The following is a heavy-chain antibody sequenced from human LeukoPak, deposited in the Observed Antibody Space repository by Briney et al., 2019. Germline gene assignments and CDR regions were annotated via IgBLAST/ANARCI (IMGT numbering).Heavy chain of an antibody. J-gene: IGHJ4*02. Sequence: ASVHVSCKASGYSFTNYGISWVRQAPGQGLEWMGWISTNNGNTNYAQKLRGRVTMTTDASTSTAYMELRSLRSDDTAIYYCARDCGRNGYYCYWGQGTLVTVSS. D-gene: IGHD3-22*01. CDR2: ISTNNGNT. V-gene: IGHV1-18*01. CDR3: ARDCGRNGYYCY. CDR1: GYSFTNYG.